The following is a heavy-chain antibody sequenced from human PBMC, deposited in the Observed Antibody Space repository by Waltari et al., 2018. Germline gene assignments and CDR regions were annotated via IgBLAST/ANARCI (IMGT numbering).Heavy chain of an antibody. CDR2: IQRSGRT. V-gene: IGHV4-4*02. D-gene: IGHD3-10*02. CDR1: GDSMSSSDW. Sequence: QMQLQESGPGLVKPSGTLSLTCTVSGDSMSSSDWWSWVRQTPEKGLEWIGQIQRSGRTNYNPSFESRVTISIDTSKNQFSLKLPSVSAADMAVYYCARMDNYVLQDWGQGTPVTVSS. J-gene: IGHJ4*02. CDR3: ARMDNYVLQD.